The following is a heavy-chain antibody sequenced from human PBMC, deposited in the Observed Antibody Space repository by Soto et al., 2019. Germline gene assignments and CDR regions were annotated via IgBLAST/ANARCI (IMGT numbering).Heavy chain of an antibody. CDR3: ARLGMTTVTTHNFDP. J-gene: IGHJ5*02. D-gene: IGHD4-4*01. CDR2: IYYSGST. CDR1: GGSISSSSYY. Sequence: LSLTCTVSGGSISSSSYYWGWTRQPPGKGLEWIGSIYYSGSTYYNPSLKSRVTISVDTSKNQFSLKLSSVTAADTAVYYCARLGMTTVTTHNFDPWGQGTLVTVSS. V-gene: IGHV4-39*01.